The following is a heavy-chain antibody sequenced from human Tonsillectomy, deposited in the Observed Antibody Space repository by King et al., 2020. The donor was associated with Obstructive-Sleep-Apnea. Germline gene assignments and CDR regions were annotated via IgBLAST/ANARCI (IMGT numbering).Heavy chain of an antibody. CDR2: IKQDGSEK. V-gene: IGHV3-7*03. CDR3: ARGNYPY. J-gene: IGHJ4*02. D-gene: IGHD1-7*01. Sequence: VQLVESGGGLVQPGGSLRLSCAASGFTFSSYLMSWVRQAPGKGLEWVANIKQDGSEKYYVDSVKGRFTISRDNAKNSLYLQMNSLRAEDTAVYYCARGNYPYWGQGTLVTVSS. CDR1: GFTFSSYL.